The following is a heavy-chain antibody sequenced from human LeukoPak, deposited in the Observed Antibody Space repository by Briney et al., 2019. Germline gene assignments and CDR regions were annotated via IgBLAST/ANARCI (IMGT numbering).Heavy chain of an antibody. CDR3: ANNDY. J-gene: IGHJ4*02. V-gene: IGHV4-61*02. CDR2: IYTSGST. Sequence: SQTLSLTCTVSGGSISSGSYYWSWIRQPAGKGLEWIGRIYTSGSTNYNPSLKSRVTISVDTSKNQFSLKLSSVTAADTAVYYCANNDYWGQGTLVTVSS. CDR1: GGSISSGSYY.